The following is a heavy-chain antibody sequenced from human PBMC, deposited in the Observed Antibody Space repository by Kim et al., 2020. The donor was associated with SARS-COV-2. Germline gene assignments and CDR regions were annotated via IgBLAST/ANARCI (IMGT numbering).Heavy chain of an antibody. V-gene: IGHV3-30*18. CDR1: GFTFSSYG. Sequence: GGSLRLSCAASGFTFSSYGMHWVRQAPGKGLEWVAVISYDGSNKYYADSVKGRFTISRDNSKNTLYLQMNSLRAEDTAVYYCAKALDDIVVVVAATPDYYYGMDVWGQGTTVTVSS. J-gene: IGHJ6*02. CDR2: ISYDGSNK. D-gene: IGHD2-15*01. CDR3: AKALDDIVVVVAATPDYYYGMDV.